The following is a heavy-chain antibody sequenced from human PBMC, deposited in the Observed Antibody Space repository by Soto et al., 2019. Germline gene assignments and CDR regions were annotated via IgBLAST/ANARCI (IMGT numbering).Heavy chain of an antibody. V-gene: IGHV3-30*04. CDR2: ISYDGRNE. CDR1: GFTFRNYA. J-gene: IGHJ5*02. CDR3: AKGEWYSSTWTAS. Sequence: QVQVVESGGGVVQPGRSLRLSCAASGFTFRNYAIHWVRQARGKRLEWVAVISYDGRNEYYADSVRGRFTISRDNSKNTLFLQMNSLRAEDTAVYYCAKGEWYSSTWTASWGQGTLVTVSS. D-gene: IGHD6-13*01.